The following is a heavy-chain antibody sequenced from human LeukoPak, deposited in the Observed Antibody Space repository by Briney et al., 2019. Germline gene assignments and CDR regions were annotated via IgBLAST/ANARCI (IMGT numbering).Heavy chain of an antibody. V-gene: IGHV1-2*04. CDR1: GYTFTGYY. D-gene: IGHD6-19*01. CDR2: INPNSGGT. Sequence: GASVKVSCKASGYTFTGYYMHWVRQAPGQGLEWMGWINPNSGGTNYAQKFQGWVTMTRDTSISTAYMELRSLRSDDTAVYYCARDRGRLAANPVYDYWGQGTLVTVSS. CDR3: ARDRGRLAANPVYDY. J-gene: IGHJ4*02.